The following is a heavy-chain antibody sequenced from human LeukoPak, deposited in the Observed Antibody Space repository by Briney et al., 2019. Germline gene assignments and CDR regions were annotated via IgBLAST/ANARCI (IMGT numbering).Heavy chain of an antibody. D-gene: IGHD4/OR15-4a*01. CDR2: IKEDGTET. J-gene: IGHJ4*02. V-gene: IGHV3-7*03. Sequence: GGSLRLSCAASGFMFSSNWMSWVRLAPGKGLEWVANIKEDGTETYYVDSVKGRFTISRDNAKNSLYLQMNSLRVEDTAVYYCAKERDYGPADYWGQGTLVTVSS. CDR3: AKERDYGPADY. CDR1: GFMFSSNW.